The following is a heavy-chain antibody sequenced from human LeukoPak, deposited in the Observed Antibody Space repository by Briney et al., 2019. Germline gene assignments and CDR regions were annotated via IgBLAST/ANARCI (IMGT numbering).Heavy chain of an antibody. V-gene: IGHV3-21*01. J-gene: IGHJ4*02. CDR1: GFTFSSYS. CDR2: ISSSSSYI. D-gene: IGHD3-9*01. Sequence: AGGSLGLSCAASGFTFSSYSMNWVRQAPGKGLEWVSSISSSSSYIYYADSVKGRFTISRDNAKNSLYLQMNSLRAEDTAVHYCARDPYYDILTGYYSYWGQGTLVTVSS. CDR3: ARDPYYDILTGYYSY.